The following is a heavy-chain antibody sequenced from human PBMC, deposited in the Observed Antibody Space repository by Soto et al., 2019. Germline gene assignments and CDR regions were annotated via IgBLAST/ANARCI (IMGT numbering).Heavy chain of an antibody. J-gene: IGHJ3*02. CDR1: GFTVSSNY. CDR3: ARDRLYDGSGSPTDAFDI. D-gene: IGHD3-10*01. Sequence: GGSLRLSCAASGFTVSSNYMSWVRQAPGKGLEWVSVIYSGGSTYYADSVKGRFTISRDNSKNTLYLQMNSLRAEDTAVYYCARDRLYDGSGSPTDAFDIWGQGTMVNVSS. CDR2: IYSGGST. V-gene: IGHV3-66*01.